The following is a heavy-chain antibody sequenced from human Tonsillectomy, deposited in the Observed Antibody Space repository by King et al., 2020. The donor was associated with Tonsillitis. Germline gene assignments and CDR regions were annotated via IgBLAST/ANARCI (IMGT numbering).Heavy chain of an antibody. J-gene: IGHJ4*02. V-gene: IGHV4-34*01. CDR2: INHSGST. Sequence: VQLQQWGAGLLKPSETLSLPCAVYGGSFSGYYWSWIRQPPGKGLEWIGEINHSGSTNYNPSLKSRVTISVNKSKNQFSLKLRSVTAADTAVYYCARVNAVACRRLARTYYFDYWGQGTLVTVSS. CDR3: ARVNAVACRRLARTYYFDY. CDR1: GGSFSGYY. D-gene: IGHD6-19*01.